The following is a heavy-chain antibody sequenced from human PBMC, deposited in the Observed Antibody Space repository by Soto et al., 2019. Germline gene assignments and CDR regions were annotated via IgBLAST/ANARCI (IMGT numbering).Heavy chain of an antibody. J-gene: IGHJ4*02. V-gene: IGHV3-30*18. CDR2: ISYDGSNK. CDR1: GFTFSSYG. D-gene: IGHD1-1*01. Sequence: QVQLVESGGGVVQPGRSLRLSCAASGFTFSSYGMHWVRQAPGKGLEWVAVISYDGSNKYYADSVKGRFTISRDNSKNTLYLQMNSLRAEDTAVYYCANFGSCNWNDDYFDYWGQGTLVTVSS. CDR3: ANFGSCNWNDDYFDY.